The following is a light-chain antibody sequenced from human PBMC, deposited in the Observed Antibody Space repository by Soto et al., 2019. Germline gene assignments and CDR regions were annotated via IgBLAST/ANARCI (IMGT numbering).Light chain of an antibody. J-gene: IGLJ1*01. CDR2: DVS. Sequence: QSALTQPASVSGSPGQSITISCTGTSSDVGGSNSLSWYQQNPGKVPKLIIYDVSRRPSGISIRFSGSKSGNTASLTISGLQAEDEADYYCSSYTINGAPLVFGTGTQLTVL. V-gene: IGLV2-14*01. CDR1: SSDVGGSNS. CDR3: SSYTINGAPLV.